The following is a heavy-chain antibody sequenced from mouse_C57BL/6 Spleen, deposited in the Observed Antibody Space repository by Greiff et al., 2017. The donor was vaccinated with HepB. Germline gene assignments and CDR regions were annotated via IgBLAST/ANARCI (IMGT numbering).Heavy chain of an antibody. CDR3: ARRGTVDLYFDV. D-gene: IGHD1-1*01. V-gene: IGHV1-61*01. CDR2: IYPSDSET. J-gene: IGHJ1*03. Sequence: QVQLQQPGAELVRPGSSVKLSCKASGYTFTSYWKDWVKQRPGQGLEWIGNIYPSDSETHYNQKFKDKATLTVDKSSSTAYMQLSSLTSEDSAVYYCARRGTVDLYFDVWGTGTTVTVSS. CDR1: GYTFTSYW.